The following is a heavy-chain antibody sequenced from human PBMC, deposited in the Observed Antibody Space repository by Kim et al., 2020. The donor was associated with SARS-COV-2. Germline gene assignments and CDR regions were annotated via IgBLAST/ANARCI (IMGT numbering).Heavy chain of an antibody. CDR2: INQNGREN. CDR1: GFTFSDYW. V-gene: IGHV3-7*03. J-gene: IGHJ5*02. Sequence: GGSLRLSCAASGFTFSDYWMTWVRQAPGKGLEWVANINQNGRENYYVDSVKGTFTISRDNAKNSLYLQMNSMRADDTAVYYCTRGYDHWGQGTLVTVSS. CDR3: TRGYDH.